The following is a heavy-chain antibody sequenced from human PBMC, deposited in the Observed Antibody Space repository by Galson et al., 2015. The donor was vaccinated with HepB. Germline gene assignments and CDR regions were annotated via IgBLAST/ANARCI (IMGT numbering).Heavy chain of an antibody. CDR2: IRYDGSNK. V-gene: IGHV3-30*02. J-gene: IGHJ3*02. D-gene: IGHD6-19*01. CDR1: GFTFSSYG. CDR3: AKDMAVAGDNHDAFDI. Sequence: SLRLSCAASGFTFSSYGMHWVRQAPGKGLEWVAFIRYDGSNKYYADSVKGRFTISRDNSKNTLYLQMNSLRAEDTAVYYCAKDMAVAGDNHDAFDIWGQGTMVAVSS.